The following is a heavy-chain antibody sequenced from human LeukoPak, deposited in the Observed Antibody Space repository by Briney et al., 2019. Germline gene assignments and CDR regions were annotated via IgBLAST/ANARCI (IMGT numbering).Heavy chain of an antibody. J-gene: IGHJ6*03. Sequence: PSETLSLTCTVSGGSISSYYWSWIRQPPGKGLEWIGYIYYSGSTNYNASLKSRVTISVDTSKNQFSLKLSSVTAADTAVYYCATAIGYCSSISWPVGDCYPRYYYYYMDVWGKGTTVTVSS. CDR2: IYYSGST. CDR1: GGSISSYY. V-gene: IGHV4-59*08. D-gene: IGHD2-2*01. CDR3: ATAIGYCSSISWPVGDCYPRYYYYYMDV.